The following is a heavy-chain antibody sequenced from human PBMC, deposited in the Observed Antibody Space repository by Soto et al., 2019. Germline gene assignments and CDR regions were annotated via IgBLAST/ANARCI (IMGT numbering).Heavy chain of an antibody. V-gene: IGHV3-21*01. Sequence: PGGSLRLSCAASGFTFSSYSMNWVRQAPGKGLEWVSSISSSSSYIYYADSVKGRFTISRDNAKNSLYLQMNSLRAEDTAVYYCARDGDRRLKYFQHWGQGTPVTVSS. CDR3: ARDGDRRLKYFQH. CDR1: GFTFSSYS. D-gene: IGHD3-10*01. J-gene: IGHJ1*01. CDR2: ISSSSSYI.